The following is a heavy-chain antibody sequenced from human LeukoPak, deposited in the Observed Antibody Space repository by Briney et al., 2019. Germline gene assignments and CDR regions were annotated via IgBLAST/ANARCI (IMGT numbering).Heavy chain of an antibody. CDR3: CHSLSGRTGAFDI. Sequence: SQTLSLTCAISGDSVSGNSAAWNWIRQSPSRGLEWLGRTYYRSKWYNDYAVSVKCRITINPDTSKNQFSLQLDSVTPEDTAVYYCCHSLSGRTGAFDIWGRGTVVTVSS. CDR2: TYYRSKWYN. V-gene: IGHV6-1*01. CDR1: GDSVSGNSAA. J-gene: IGHJ3*02. D-gene: IGHD2-21*01.